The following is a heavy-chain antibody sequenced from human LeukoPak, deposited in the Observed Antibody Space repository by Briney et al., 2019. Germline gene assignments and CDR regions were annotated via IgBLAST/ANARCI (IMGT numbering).Heavy chain of an antibody. V-gene: IGHV3-33*01. D-gene: IGHD3-9*01. CDR1: GFTFSSYG. Sequence: GRSLRLSCAASGFTFSSYGMHWVRQAPGKGLEWVAVIWYDGSNKYYAGSVKGRFTISRDNSKNTLYLQMNSLRAEDTAVYYCARDGNYDILTGYYPDFDYWGQGTLVTVSS. CDR3: ARDGNYDILTGYYPDFDY. CDR2: IWYDGSNK. J-gene: IGHJ4*02.